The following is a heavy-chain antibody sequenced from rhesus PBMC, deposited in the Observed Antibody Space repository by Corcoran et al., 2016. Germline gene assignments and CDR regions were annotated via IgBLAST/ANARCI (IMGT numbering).Heavy chain of an antibody. CDR2: TNSGGGST. J-gene: IGHJ4*01. CDR3: ARPPMGY. V-gene: IGHV3S5*01. Sequence: EVQLVETGGGLVQPGGSLKLSCAASGFTFSSYGMSWVVRAPGKGLEWVSATNSGGGSTYYAYSVHGRFTISRDNSKNTLSLQMNSLRAEDTAVYYFARPPMGYWGQGVLVTVSS. CDR1: GFTFSSYG. D-gene: IGHD4-17*01.